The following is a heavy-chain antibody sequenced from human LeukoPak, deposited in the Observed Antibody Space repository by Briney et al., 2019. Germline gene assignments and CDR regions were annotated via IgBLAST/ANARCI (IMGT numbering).Heavy chain of an antibody. Sequence: GGSLRLSCAASGLSVTNYYMNWVRQAPGKGLEWVSVVYSGGTTDFADSVKGRFLISRDNSKNKVYLQMNRLSAEDTAVYYCATGLGETGHYAFYYGMDVWGQGTTVIGSS. CDR3: ATGLGETGHYAFYYGMDV. CDR2: VYSGGTT. J-gene: IGHJ6*02. D-gene: IGHD3-10*01. CDR1: GLSVTNYY. V-gene: IGHV3-53*01.